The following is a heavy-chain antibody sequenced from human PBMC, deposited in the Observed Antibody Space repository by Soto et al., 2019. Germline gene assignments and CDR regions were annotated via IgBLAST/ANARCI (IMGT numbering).Heavy chain of an antibody. J-gene: IGHJ2*01. CDR2: IYYSGST. V-gene: IGHV4-59*08. Sequence: PSETLYLTSTVSGGSISIYYWGWIRQPPGKGLEWIGYIYYSGSTNYNPSLKSRVTISVDTSKNQFSLKLSSVTAADTAVYYCARFNWYFDLWGRGTLVTVSS. CDR3: ARFNWYFDL. CDR1: GGSISIYY.